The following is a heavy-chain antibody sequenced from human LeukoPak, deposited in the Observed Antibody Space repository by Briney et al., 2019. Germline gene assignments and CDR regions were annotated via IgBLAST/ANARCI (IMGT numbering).Heavy chain of an antibody. CDR1: GFTFTSSE. Sequence: PGGSLRLSCAASGFTFTSSEMNWVRQAPGKGLEWISYISSSGSTTYYADSVKGRFTISRDNSKNTLYLQMNSLRADDTAVFYCARGIAGDAFDIWGQGTMVTVSS. CDR3: ARGIAGDAFDI. J-gene: IGHJ3*02. CDR2: ISSSGSTT. V-gene: IGHV3-48*03. D-gene: IGHD2-21*01.